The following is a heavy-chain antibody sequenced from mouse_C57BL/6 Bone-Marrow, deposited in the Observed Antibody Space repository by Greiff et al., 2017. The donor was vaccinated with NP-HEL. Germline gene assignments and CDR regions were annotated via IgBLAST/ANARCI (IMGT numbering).Heavy chain of an antibody. CDR1: GYTFTSYW. J-gene: IGHJ3*01. V-gene: IGHV1-69*01. CDR3: ARHYGSWFAY. D-gene: IGHD1-1*01. Sequence: QVQLKQPGAELVMPGASVKLSCKASGYTFTSYWMHWVKQRPGQGLEWIGEIDPSDSYTNYNQKFKGKSTLTVDKSSSTAYMQLSSLTSEDSAVYYCARHYGSWFAYWGQGTLVTVSA. CDR2: IDPSDSYT.